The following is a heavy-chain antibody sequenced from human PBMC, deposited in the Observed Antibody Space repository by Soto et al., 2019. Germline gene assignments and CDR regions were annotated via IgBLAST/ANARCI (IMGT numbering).Heavy chain of an antibody. J-gene: IGHJ6*02. CDR3: AEEPSTYSYYYGMDV. Sequence: QVQLVESGGGVVQPGRSLRLSCAASGFTFSSYGMHWVRQAPGKGLEWVTVISYDGSNKYYADSVKGRFTISRDNSKNTLYLQMNSLRAEDTAVYYCAEEPSTYSYYYGMDVWGQGTTVTVSS. CDR1: GFTFSSYG. V-gene: IGHV3-30*18. D-gene: IGHD4-17*01. CDR2: ISYDGSNK.